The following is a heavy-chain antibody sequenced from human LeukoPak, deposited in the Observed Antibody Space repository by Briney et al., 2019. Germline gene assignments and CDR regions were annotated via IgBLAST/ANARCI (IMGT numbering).Heavy chain of an antibody. CDR2: ISGSGGST. D-gene: IGHD2-21*01. CDR1: GFTFSSHA. V-gene: IGHV3-23*01. J-gene: IGHJ4*02. Sequence: GGSLTLSCAASGFTFSSHAKSWVRQAPRPGLEWASSISGSGGSTFYADSVNGRFTVSRDNSNNTLHLQGNGLRGEDTAVYDSAKRNSNWGQGTLVTVSS. CDR3: AKRNSN.